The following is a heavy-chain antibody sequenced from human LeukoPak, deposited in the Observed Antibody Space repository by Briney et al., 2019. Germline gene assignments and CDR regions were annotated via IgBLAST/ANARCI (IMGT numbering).Heavy chain of an antibody. Sequence: GGSLRLSCAASGFTFSSYAMSWVRQAPGKGLEWVSAISGSGGSTYYADSVKGRFTISRDNSKNTLYLQMNSLRAEDTAVYYCATYRRGYHDSSESYYFDYWGQGTLVTVSS. CDR2: ISGSGGST. D-gene: IGHD3-22*01. CDR3: ATYRRGYHDSSESYYFDY. V-gene: IGHV3-23*01. J-gene: IGHJ4*02. CDR1: GFTFSSYA.